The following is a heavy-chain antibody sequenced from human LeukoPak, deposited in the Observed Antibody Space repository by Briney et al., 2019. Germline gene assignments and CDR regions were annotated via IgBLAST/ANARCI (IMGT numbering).Heavy chain of an antibody. V-gene: IGHV3-9*01. J-gene: IGHJ3*02. D-gene: IGHD6-19*01. CDR1: GFTFDDYA. CDR3: AKDLYSSGWYGNAFDI. Sequence: PGRSLRLSCAASGFTFDDYAMHWVRQAPGKGLEWVSGISWNSGSIGYADSVKGRFTISRDNAKNSLYLQMNSLRAEDTALYYCAKDLYSSGWYGNAFDIWGQGTMVTVSS. CDR2: ISWNSGSI.